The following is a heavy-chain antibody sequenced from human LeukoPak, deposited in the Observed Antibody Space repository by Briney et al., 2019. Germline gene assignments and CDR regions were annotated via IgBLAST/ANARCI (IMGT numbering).Heavy chain of an antibody. J-gene: IGHJ4*02. CDR1: GYTFTDNG. CDR3: ARDKNYRFDY. CDR2: ISANSGKT. D-gene: IGHD3-16*02. Sequence: ASVKVCCKASGYTFTDNGISWVRQAPGEGLEWMGWISANSGKTNYAQRFQGRVTMTRETSSSTVYMELRSLRSDDTAVYFCARDKNYRFDYWGQGTLVSVTS. V-gene: IGHV1-18*01.